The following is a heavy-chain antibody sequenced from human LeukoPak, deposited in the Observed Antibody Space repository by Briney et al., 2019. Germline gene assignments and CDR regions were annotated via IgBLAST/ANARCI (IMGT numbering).Heavy chain of an antibody. J-gene: IGHJ4*02. D-gene: IGHD5-18*01. Sequence: SETLSLTCAVYGGSFSGYYWSWIRQPPGKGLEWIGEINHSGSTNYNPSLKSRVTISVDTSKSQFSLKLSSVTAADTAVYYCARGTTAMDFDYWGQGTLVTVSS. CDR1: GGSFSGYY. CDR2: INHSGST. CDR3: ARGTTAMDFDY. V-gene: IGHV4-34*01.